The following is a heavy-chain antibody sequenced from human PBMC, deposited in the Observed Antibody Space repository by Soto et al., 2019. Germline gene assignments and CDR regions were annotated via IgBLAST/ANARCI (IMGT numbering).Heavy chain of an antibody. V-gene: IGHV5-10-1*01. Sequence: PGESLKISCKGSGYSFTSYWISWVRQMPGKGLEWMGRIDPSDSYTNYSPSFQGHVTISADKSISTAYLQWSSLKASDTAMYYCANLRGGSYSVNYYGMDVWGQGTTVTVSS. D-gene: IGHD1-26*01. CDR2: IDPSDSYT. CDR3: ANLRGGSYSVNYYGMDV. CDR1: GYSFTSYW. J-gene: IGHJ6*02.